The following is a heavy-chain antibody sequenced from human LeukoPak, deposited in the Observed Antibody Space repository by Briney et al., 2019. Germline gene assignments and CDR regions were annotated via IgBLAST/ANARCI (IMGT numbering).Heavy chain of an antibody. Sequence: ASVKVSCKVSGYTLTELSMHWVRQAPGKGLEWMGGFDPEGGETIYAQKFQGRVTMTEDTSTDTAYMELSSLRSEDTAVYYCATASCGGDCYSFDYWGQGTLVTVSS. CDR1: GYTLTELS. CDR3: ATASCGGDCYSFDY. CDR2: FDPEGGET. V-gene: IGHV1-24*01. D-gene: IGHD2-21*02. J-gene: IGHJ4*02.